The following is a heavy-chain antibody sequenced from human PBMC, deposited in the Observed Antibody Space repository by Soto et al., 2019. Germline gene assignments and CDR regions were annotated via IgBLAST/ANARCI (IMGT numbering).Heavy chain of an antibody. V-gene: IGHV3-30*03. CDR2: TTYDGGIK. CDR1: GFSFSSYG. D-gene: IGHD3-3*01. J-gene: IGHJ6*04. Sequence: PGGSLRLSGAASGFSFSSYGMEWVRLAPGKGLEWLAATTYDGGIKHYVDSVKGRVTIYRDNSKNTLYLPMNSLRVEDTATYYCAGAMENPYFYYGLNVWVEGTTVTVSS. CDR3: AGAMENPYFYYGLNV.